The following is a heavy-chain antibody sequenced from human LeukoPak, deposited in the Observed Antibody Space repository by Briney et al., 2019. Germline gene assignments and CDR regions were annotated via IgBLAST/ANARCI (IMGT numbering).Heavy chain of an antibody. Sequence: SETLSLTCTVSGGSISSLYWSWIRQPPGKGLEWIAYTDYSGSTNYNPSLMSRVTISVHTSKNQFSLKLSSVTAADTAVYYCARGLRYYGSGSPKPGSSAFDIWGQGTIVTVSS. J-gene: IGHJ3*02. D-gene: IGHD3-10*01. CDR1: GGSISSLY. CDR2: TDYSGST. CDR3: ARGLRYYGSGSPKPGSSAFDI. V-gene: IGHV4-59*12.